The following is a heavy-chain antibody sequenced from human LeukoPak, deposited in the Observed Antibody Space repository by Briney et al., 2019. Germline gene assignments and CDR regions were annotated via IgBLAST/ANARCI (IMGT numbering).Heavy chain of an antibody. V-gene: IGHV1-58*01. CDR3: AADMGYYYGMDV. CDR1: GFTFTSSA. Sequence: GASVKVSCKASGFTFTSSAVQWVRQARGQRLEWIGWIVVGSGSTNYAQKFQERVTITRDMSTSTAYMELSSLRSEDTAVYYCAADMGYYYGMDVWGKGTTVTVSS. D-gene: IGHD1-26*01. J-gene: IGHJ6*04. CDR2: IVVGSGST.